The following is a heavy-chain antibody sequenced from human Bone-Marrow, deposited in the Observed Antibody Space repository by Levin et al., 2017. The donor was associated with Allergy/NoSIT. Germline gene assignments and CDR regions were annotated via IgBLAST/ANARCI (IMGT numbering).Heavy chain of an antibody. Sequence: GESLKISCVVSGFSLSGYNIHWVRQVPGKGLEWVAVIWNDGFNKYYADFLKGRFTISRDNSKTTVYLQMNSLRAEDTAVYYCARSHVSDSRVDQWGQGTLVTVST. CDR3: ARSHVSDSRVDQ. CDR2: IWNDGFNK. V-gene: IGHV3-33*01. CDR1: GFSLSGYN. D-gene: IGHD3-22*01. J-gene: IGHJ4*02.